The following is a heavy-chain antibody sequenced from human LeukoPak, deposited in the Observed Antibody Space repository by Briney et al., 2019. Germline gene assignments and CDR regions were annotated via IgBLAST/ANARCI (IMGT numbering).Heavy chain of an antibody. CDR3: ARDSPERGYSYGPLDNYFDY. V-gene: IGHV3-7*01. CDR1: GFTFSSYW. D-gene: IGHD5-18*01. J-gene: IGHJ4*02. Sequence: PGGSLRLSCAASGFTFSSYWMSWVRQAPGKGPEWVANIKQDGSEKYYVDSVKGRFTISRDNAKNSLYLQMNFLRAEDTAVYYCARDSPERGYSYGPLDNYFDYWGQGTLVTVSP. CDR2: IKQDGSEK.